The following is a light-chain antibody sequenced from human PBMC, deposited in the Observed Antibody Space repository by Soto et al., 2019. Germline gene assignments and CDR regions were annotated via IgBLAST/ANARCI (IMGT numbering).Light chain of an antibody. CDR1: QGISSY. CDR2: AAS. V-gene: IGKV1-9*01. J-gene: IGKJ4*01. Sequence: IQLTQSPSSLSASVGDRVTITCRASQGISSYLAWYQQKPGKAPKLLIYAASTLQSGVPSRFSGSGSGTDFPLTISSLKPEDFATYYCHQLNSYPITFGGGTKVEIK. CDR3: HQLNSYPIT.